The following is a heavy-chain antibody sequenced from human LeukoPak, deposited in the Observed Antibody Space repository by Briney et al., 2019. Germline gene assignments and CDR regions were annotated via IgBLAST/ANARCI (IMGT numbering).Heavy chain of an antibody. CDR2: IYTSGST. CDR3: ARDSPIYCTSTSCSYDAFDI. V-gene: IGHV4-4*07. CDR1: GGSISSYY. Sequence: PSETLSLTCSVSGGSISSYYWSWIRQPAGKGLEWIGRIYTSGSTNYNPSLKSAVTMSIDTSKNQFSLKLSSVTAADTAMYYCARDSPIYCTSTSCSYDAFDIWGQGTMVTVSS. D-gene: IGHD2-2*01. J-gene: IGHJ3*02.